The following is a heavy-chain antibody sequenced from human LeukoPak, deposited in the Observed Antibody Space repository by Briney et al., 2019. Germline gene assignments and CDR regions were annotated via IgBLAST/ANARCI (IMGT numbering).Heavy chain of an antibody. D-gene: IGHD2-2*01. J-gene: IGHJ4*02. CDR1: GYTFTSYG. CDR3: ARDRRGRIYCSSTSCYLPFDY. Sequence: GASVKVSCKASGYTFTSYGISWVRQAPGQGLEWMGWISAYNGNTNYAQKLQGRVTMTTDTSMSTAYMELRSLRSDDTAVYYCARDRRGRIYCSSTSCYLPFDYWGQGTLVTVSS. V-gene: IGHV1-18*04. CDR2: ISAYNGNT.